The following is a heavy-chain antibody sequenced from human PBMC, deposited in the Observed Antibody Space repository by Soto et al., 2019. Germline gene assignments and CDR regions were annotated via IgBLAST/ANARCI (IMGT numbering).Heavy chain of an antibody. V-gene: IGHV1-24*01. D-gene: IGHD6-19*01. CDR1: GYSLTDIS. J-gene: IGHJ4*02. CDR2: FDPEEDET. Sequence: QVQLVQSGAEVKKPGASVRVSCKVPGYSLTDISMHWVRQAPGKGLEWVGGFDPEEDETVYAQKCQGRVTMTEDASTDTAYLEVSSLRAEDTALYYCATTPYISAYQVDFWGPGTLVTVSS. CDR3: ATTPYISAYQVDF.